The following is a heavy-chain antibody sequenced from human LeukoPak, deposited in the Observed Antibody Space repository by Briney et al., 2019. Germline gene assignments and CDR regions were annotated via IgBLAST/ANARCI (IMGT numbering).Heavy chain of an antibody. J-gene: IGHJ5*02. Sequence: GASVKVSCKASGYTFTSYDINWVRQATGQGLEWMGWMNPNSGNTGYAQKFQGRVTITRNTSISTAYMELSSLRSVDTAVYYCARVVKRGYNWFDPWGQGTLVTVSS. CDR1: GYTFTSYD. V-gene: IGHV1-8*03. D-gene: IGHD3-22*01. CDR3: ARVVKRGYNWFDP. CDR2: MNPNSGNT.